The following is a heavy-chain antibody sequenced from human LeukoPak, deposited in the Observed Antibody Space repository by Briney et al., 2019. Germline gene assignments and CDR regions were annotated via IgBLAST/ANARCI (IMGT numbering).Heavy chain of an antibody. CDR2: ISPTGSTT. J-gene: IGHJ4*02. Sequence: GGSLRLSCTASGFSFSGHWMHWARQLPGKGLVWVSRISPTGSTTSYVDSVKGRFTVSRDNAKNTLYLQVNNLRAEDTAVYYCARGPNSNWSGLDFWGQGTLLTVSS. V-gene: IGHV3-74*01. CDR3: ARGPNSNWSGLDF. D-gene: IGHD6-6*01. CDR1: GFSFSGHW.